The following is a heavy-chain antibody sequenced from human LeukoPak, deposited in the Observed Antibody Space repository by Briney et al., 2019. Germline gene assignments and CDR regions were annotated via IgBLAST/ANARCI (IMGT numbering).Heavy chain of an antibody. CDR3: ARGVTMDKDIFLGYFYCEH. CDR2: INHSGTT. V-gene: IGHV4-34*01. J-gene: IGHJ4*02. CDR1: RGSFSGYY. D-gene: IGHD3-9*01. Sequence: SETLSLTCAVYRGSFSGYYWTWIRQSPGKGLEWIGEINHSGTTNYNPSLKSRVTLSIDTSNHQFSLKESSVTAADTAVYYCARGVTMDKDIFLGYFYCEHGREGTVVPVFS.